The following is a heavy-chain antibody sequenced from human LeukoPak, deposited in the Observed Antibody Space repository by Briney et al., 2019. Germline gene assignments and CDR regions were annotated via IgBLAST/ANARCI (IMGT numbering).Heavy chain of an antibody. J-gene: IGHJ4*02. Sequence: PGGSLRLSCAASGFTVSSNYMSWVRQAPGEGLEWVSVIYSGGSTYYADPVKGRFTISGDNSKNTLYLQMNSLRAEDTAVYYCARGDSSGYYSSFDYWGQGTLVTVSS. V-gene: IGHV3-53*01. CDR3: ARGDSSGYYSSFDY. CDR2: IYSGGST. CDR1: GFTVSSNY. D-gene: IGHD3-22*01.